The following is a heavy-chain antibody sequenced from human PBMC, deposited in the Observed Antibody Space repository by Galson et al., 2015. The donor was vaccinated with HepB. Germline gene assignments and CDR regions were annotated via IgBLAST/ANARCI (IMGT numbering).Heavy chain of an antibody. J-gene: IGHJ5*02. D-gene: IGHD2-15*01. Sequence: TLSLTCTVSGGSISSGDYYWSWIRQPPGKGLEWIGYIYYSGSTYYNPSLKSRVTISVDTSKNQFSLKLSSVTAADTAVYYCARGSAPRGAEFDPWGQGTLVTVSS. CDR1: GGSISSGDYY. V-gene: IGHV4-30-4*01. CDR2: IYYSGST. CDR3: ARGSAPRGAEFDP.